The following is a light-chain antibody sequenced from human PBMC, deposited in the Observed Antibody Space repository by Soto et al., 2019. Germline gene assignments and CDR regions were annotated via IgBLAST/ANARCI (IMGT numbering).Light chain of an antibody. CDR1: QSVSSD. V-gene: IGKV3-15*01. CDR2: GAS. J-gene: IGKJ1*01. Sequence: EIVMTQSPATLSVSPGERATLSCRASQSVSSDLAWYHQKPGQAPRLLIYGASTRAPGISARFSGSGSGTEFTLTISSLQSEDFAVYYCQQYNNWPPWTFGQGTKVDIK. CDR3: QQYNNWPPWT.